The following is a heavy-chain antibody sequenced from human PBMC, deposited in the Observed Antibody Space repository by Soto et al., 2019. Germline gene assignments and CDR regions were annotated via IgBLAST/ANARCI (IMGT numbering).Heavy chain of an antibody. Sequence: PGGSLRLSCAASGFTFSSYSMNWVRQAPGKGLEWVSSISSSSSYIYYADTLKGRFTISRDNAKNSLYLQMNSLRAEDTAVYYCARDLIPSDSAYGKVDYWGQGT. V-gene: IGHV3-21*01. CDR3: ARDLIPSDSAYGKVDY. J-gene: IGHJ4*02. CDR1: GFTFSSYS. D-gene: IGHD5-12*01. CDR2: ISSSSSYI.